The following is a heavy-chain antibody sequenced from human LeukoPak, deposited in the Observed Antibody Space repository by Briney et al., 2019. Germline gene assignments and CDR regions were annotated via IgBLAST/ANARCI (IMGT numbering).Heavy chain of an antibody. CDR3: ARARSDGYSYGYDY. CDR1: GGSISSSNW. J-gene: IGHJ4*02. CDR2: IYHSGST. V-gene: IGHV4-4*02. Sequence: SGTLSPTCAVSGGSISSSNWWSWVRQPPGKGLEWIGEIYHSGSTNYNPSLKSRVTISVDKSKNQFSLKLSSVTAADTAVYYCARARSDGYSYGYDYWGQGTLVTVSS. D-gene: IGHD5-18*01.